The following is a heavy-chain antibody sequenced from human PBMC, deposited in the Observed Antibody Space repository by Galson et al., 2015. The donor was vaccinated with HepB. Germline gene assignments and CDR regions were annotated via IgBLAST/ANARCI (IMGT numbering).Heavy chain of an antibody. CDR3: AKDNRLGYCSSTSCYTFFDY. CDR1: GFTSDDYA. J-gene: IGHJ4*02. Sequence: SLRLSCAASGFTSDDYAMHWVRQAPGKGLEWVSGISWNSGSIGYADSVKGRFTISRDNAKNSLYLQMNSLRAEDTALYYCAKDNRLGYCSSTSCYTFFDYWGQGTLVTVSS. CDR2: ISWNSGSI. V-gene: IGHV3-9*02. D-gene: IGHD2-2*02.